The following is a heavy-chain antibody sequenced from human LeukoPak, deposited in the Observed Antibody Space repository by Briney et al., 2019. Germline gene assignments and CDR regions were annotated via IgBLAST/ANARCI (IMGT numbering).Heavy chain of an antibody. V-gene: IGHV4-39*01. D-gene: IGHD2-2*01. Sequence: SETLSLTCTVSGGSISSSSYYWGWIRQPPGKGLEWIGSIYYSGSTYYNPSLKSRVTISVDTSKNQFSLKLSSVTAADTAVYYCARYQHDAFDIWGQGTMVTVSS. J-gene: IGHJ3*02. CDR3: ARYQHDAFDI. CDR2: IYYSGST. CDR1: GGSISSSSYY.